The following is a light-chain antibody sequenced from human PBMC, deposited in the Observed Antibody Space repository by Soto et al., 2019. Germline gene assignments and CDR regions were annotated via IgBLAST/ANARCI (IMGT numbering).Light chain of an antibody. CDR3: SSYTSSSTPHHWV. CDR1: SSDVGGYNY. Sequence: QAVLTQPASVSGSPGQAITISCTGTSSDVGGYNYVSWYQQHPGKAPKLMIYEVSNRPSGVSNRFSGSKSGNTASLTISGLQAEDEADYYCSSYTSSSTPHHWVFGAGPNVTV. V-gene: IGLV2-14*01. J-gene: IGLJ3*02. CDR2: EVS.